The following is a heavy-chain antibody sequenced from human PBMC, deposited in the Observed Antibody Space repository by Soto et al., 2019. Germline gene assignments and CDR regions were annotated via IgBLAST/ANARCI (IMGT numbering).Heavy chain of an antibody. CDR3: ARSIAARLNWFDP. Sequence: SETLSLTCTVAGGSMTRSGYYWGWIRQPPGNELQYIGSVYNNGQTYYNPSLTSPVTISRDNAKNSLYLQMNSLRAEDTAVYYCARSIAARLNWFDPWGQGTLVTVSS. J-gene: IGHJ5*02. V-gene: IGHV4-39*01. CDR1: GGSMTRSGYY. CDR2: VYNNGQT. D-gene: IGHD6-6*01.